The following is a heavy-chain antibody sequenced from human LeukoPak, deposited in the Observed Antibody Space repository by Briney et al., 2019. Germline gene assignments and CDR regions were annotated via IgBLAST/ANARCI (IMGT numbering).Heavy chain of an antibody. CDR1: GYTFTSYG. D-gene: IGHD3-22*01. J-gene: IGHJ6*03. CDR2: IIPIFGTA. CDR3: ASRYYYDSSGYIKRDNYYYYYYMDV. V-gene: IGHV1-69*06. Sequence: GASVKVSFKASGYTFTSYGISWVRQAPGQGLEWMGRIIPIFGTANYAQKFQGRVTITADKSTSTACMELSSLRSEDTAVYYCASRYYYDSSGYIKRDNYYYYYYMDVWGKGTTVTVSS.